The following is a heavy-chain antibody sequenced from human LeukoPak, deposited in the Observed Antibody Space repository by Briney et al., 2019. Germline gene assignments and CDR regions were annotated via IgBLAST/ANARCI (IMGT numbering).Heavy chain of an antibody. D-gene: IGHD6-13*01. CDR3: ARVRSAAAGPLDY. CDR1: GFSFDSYW. V-gene: IGHV3-7*01. Sequence: GVSLRLSCVASGFSFDSYWMNWVRQAPGGGLEWVANINHDATEKYYVDSVKGRFTISRDNAKKSLYLQRNRLRADDTAVYHCARVRSAAAGPLDYWGQGTLVTVSS. J-gene: IGHJ4*02. CDR2: INHDATEK.